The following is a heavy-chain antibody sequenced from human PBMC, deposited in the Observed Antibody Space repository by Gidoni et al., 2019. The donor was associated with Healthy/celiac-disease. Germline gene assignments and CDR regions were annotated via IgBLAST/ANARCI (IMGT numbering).Heavy chain of an antibody. V-gene: IGHV1-69*06. CDR3: AREWGYESSGYYYAY. J-gene: IGHJ4*02. CDR1: GGTFSTYT. Sequence: QVQLVQSGAEVKKPGSWVKVSCKASGGTFSTYTIRWVRQAPGTGLEWMGGITPRFGTSNYAQKFQGRSTITADKSTSTVYMELNSLRSEDTAVYYCAREWGYESSGYYYAYWGQGTLVTVSS. D-gene: IGHD3-22*01. CDR2: ITPRFGTS.